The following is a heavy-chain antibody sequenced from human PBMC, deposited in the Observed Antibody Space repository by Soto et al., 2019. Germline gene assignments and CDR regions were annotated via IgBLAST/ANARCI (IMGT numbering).Heavy chain of an antibody. Sequence: SETLSLTCAVSGGSFSGYYWSWIRQPPGKGLEWIGEINHSGSTNYNPSLKSRVTISVDTSKNQFSLKLSSVTAADTAVYYCARNIVGATTNYYYYGMDVWGQGTTVTVSS. D-gene: IGHD1-26*01. V-gene: IGHV4-34*01. J-gene: IGHJ6*02. CDR3: ARNIVGATTNYYYYGMDV. CDR1: GGSFSGYY. CDR2: INHSGST.